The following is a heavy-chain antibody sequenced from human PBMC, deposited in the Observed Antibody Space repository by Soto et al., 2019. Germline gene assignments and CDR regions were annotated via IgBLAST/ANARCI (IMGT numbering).Heavy chain of an antibody. CDR2: ISGSGGNT. CDR1: GFPFNIYA. Sequence: GGSLRLSCAASGFPFNIYAMKWVRQAPGKGLECVSAISGSGGNTYYADSVKGRFTISRDNSKNTLYLQMNSLRADDTAVYYCAKAPTYDYYYYMDVWGKGTTVTVSS. CDR3: AKAPTYDYYYYMDV. V-gene: IGHV3-23*01. J-gene: IGHJ6*03.